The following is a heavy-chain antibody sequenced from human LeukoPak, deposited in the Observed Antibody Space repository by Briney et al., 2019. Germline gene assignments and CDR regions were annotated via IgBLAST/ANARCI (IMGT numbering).Heavy chain of an antibody. CDR1: GYTFTSYD. Sequence: ASVKVSCKASGYTFTSYDISWVRQAPGQGLERMGWISAYNGNTNYAQKLQGRVTMTTDTSTSTAYMELRSLRSDDTAVYYCARGPKYNWNYGYYCYYMDVWGKGTTVTVSS. V-gene: IGHV1-18*01. CDR3: ARGPKYNWNYGYYCYYMDV. CDR2: ISAYNGNT. D-gene: IGHD1-7*01. J-gene: IGHJ6*03.